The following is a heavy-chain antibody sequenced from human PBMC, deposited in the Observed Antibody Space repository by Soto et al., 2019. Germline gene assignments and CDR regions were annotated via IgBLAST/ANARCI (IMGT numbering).Heavy chain of an antibody. Sequence: ASVKVSCKASGYTFTSYYMHWVRQAPGRGLEWMGIINPSGGSTSYAQKFQGRVTMTRDTSTSTVYMELSSLRSEDTAVYYCARELRITMVRGNSRRIWFDPWGQGTLVTVSS. V-gene: IGHV1-46*03. CDR1: GYTFTSYY. D-gene: IGHD3-10*01. CDR2: INPSGGST. J-gene: IGHJ5*02. CDR3: ARELRITMVRGNSRRIWFDP.